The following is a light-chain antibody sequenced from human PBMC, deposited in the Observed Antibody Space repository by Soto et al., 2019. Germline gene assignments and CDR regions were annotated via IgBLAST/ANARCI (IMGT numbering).Light chain of an antibody. CDR3: QQLKSYPLS. CDR1: QDISSY. J-gene: IGKJ4*02. V-gene: IGKV1-9*01. CDR2: AAS. Sequence: IQLTQSPSFLSASVGDRVTITCRTSQDISSYLAWYQQKPGKDPQLLISAASTLQSGVPSRFSGSGSGTEFTLTISSLQPEDFATYYCQQLKSYPLSFGGGTKVEI.